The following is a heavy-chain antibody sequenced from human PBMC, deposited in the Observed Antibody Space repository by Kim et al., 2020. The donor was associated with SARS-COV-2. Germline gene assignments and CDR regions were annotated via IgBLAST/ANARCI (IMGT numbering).Heavy chain of an antibody. CDR1: GFTFGDYA. CDR2: ISWNSGSI. J-gene: IGHJ6*02. CDR3: AKDITMVRGVITNYYYYGMDV. Sequence: GGSLRLSCAASGFTFGDYAMHWVRQAPGKGLEWVSGISWNSGSIGYADSVKGRFTISRDNAKNSLYLQMNSLRAEDTALYYCAKDITMVRGVITNYYYYGMDVWGQGTTVTVSS. V-gene: IGHV3-9*01. D-gene: IGHD3-10*01.